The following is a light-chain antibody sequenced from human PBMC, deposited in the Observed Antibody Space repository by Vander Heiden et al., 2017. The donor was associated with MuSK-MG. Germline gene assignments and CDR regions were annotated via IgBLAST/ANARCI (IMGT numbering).Light chain of an antibody. J-gene: IGKJ5*01. CDR2: GAS. Sequence: THAPSSLSASVGDTVTMSCRASQSISKLLHWHQQKPGRAPKLLIFGASTLECGVPSRFSGSGSGAEFNLTISVRQLEDFAAYYCQQSDETPPITFGQGTLMEIK. V-gene: IGKV1-39*01. CDR3: QQSDETPPIT. CDR1: QSISKL.